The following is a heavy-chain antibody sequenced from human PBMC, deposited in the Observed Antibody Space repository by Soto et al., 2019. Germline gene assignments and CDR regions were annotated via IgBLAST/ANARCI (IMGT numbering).Heavy chain of an antibody. CDR2: IYYSGRA. CDR3: ARWNVFRYFDFQPSGGMDV. J-gene: IGHJ6*02. D-gene: IGHD3-9*01. CDR1: GGSISSHH. V-gene: IGHV4-59*11. Sequence: QVQMQESGPGLVKPSETLSLTCTVSGGSISSHHWSWIRQSPGKGLEWIGYIYYSGRANNNPSLKSRVTISVDTSKNQFSLKLTSVTAADTAVYYCARWNVFRYFDFQPSGGMDVWGQGTTVTVSS.